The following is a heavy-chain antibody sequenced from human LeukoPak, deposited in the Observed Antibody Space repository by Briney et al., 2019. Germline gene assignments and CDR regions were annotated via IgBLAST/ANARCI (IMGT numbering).Heavy chain of an antibody. V-gene: IGHV4-4*09. CDR1: GGSMSDHY. CDR2: IYATGTT. D-gene: IGHD3-10*01. Sequence: PSETLSLTCDVSGGSMSDHYWSWIRQPPGMTLEWIGYIYATGTTNYNPSLKGRVTISLDTSKNHLSLRLRSVTAADAALYYCARHFRKDYPDSGSSQYFHYIDVWARGPRSPSP. CDR3: ARHFRKDYPDSGSSQYFHYIDV. J-gene: IGHJ6*03.